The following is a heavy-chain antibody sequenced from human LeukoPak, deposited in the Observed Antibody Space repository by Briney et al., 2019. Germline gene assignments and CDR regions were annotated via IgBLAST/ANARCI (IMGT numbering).Heavy chain of an antibody. CDR3: AREREGGYYDILTGYYSSGVWFDP. D-gene: IGHD3-9*01. CDR1: GYTFTSYY. Sequence: ASVKVSCKASGYTFTSYYMHWVRHAPGQGLEWMGIINPSGGSTSYAQKFQGRVTMTRDTSTSTVYMELSSLRSEDTAVYYCAREREGGYYDILTGYYSSGVWFDPWGQGTLVTVSS. CDR2: INPSGGST. J-gene: IGHJ5*02. V-gene: IGHV1-46*01.